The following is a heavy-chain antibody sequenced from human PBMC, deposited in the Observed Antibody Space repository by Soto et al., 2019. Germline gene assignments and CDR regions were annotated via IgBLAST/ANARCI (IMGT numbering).Heavy chain of an antibody. CDR1: GFTFSSYA. CDR3: AKPRRSWNLRTYFDY. D-gene: IGHD1-7*01. V-gene: IGHV3-23*01. CDR2: ISGSGGST. Sequence: GGSLRLSCAASGFTFSSYAMSWVRQAPGKGLEWVSAISGSGGSTYYADSVKGRFTISRDNSKNTLYLQMNSLRAEDTAVYYCAKPRRSWNLRTYFDYWGQGTLVTVSS. J-gene: IGHJ4*02.